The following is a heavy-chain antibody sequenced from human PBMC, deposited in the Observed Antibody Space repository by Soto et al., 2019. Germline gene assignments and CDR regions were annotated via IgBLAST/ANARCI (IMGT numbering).Heavy chain of an antibody. CDR2: IWYDGSNK. CDR3: ARDSGYYHYYGMDV. V-gene: IGHV3-33*01. D-gene: IGHD1-26*01. Sequence: QVQLVESGGGVVQPGRSLRLSCAASGFTFSSYGMHWVRQAPGKGLEWVAVIWYDGSNKYYADSVKGRFTISRDNSKNTLYLQMTSLRAEDTAVYYCARDSGYYHYYGMDVWGQGTTVTVSS. J-gene: IGHJ6*02. CDR1: GFTFSSYG.